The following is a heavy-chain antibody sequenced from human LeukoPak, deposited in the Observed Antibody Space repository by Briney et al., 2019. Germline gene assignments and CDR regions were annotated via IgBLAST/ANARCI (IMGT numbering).Heavy chain of an antibody. Sequence: SETLSLTCTVSGGSISSYYWSWIRQPAGKGLEWIGEINHSGSTNYNPSLKSRVTISVDTSKNQFSLKLSSVTAADTAVYYCARGQSSSSWYGYYYYMDVWGKGTTVTVSS. J-gene: IGHJ6*03. CDR3: ARGQSSSSWYGYYYYMDV. CDR1: GGSISSYY. D-gene: IGHD6-13*01. CDR2: INHSGST. V-gene: IGHV4-34*01.